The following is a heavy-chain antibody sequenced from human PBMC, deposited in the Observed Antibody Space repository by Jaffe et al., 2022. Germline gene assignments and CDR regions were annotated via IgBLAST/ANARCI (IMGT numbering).Heavy chain of an antibody. CDR3: ARLVAVVVPAAMPDY. Sequence: QVQLQESGPGLVKPSETLSLTCAVSGYSISSGYYWGWIRQPPGKGLEWIGSIYHSGSTYYNPSLKSRVTISVDTSKNQFSLKLSSVTAADTAVYYCARLVAVVVPAAMPDYWGQGTLVTVSS. V-gene: IGHV4-38-2*01. CDR1: GYSISSGYY. CDR2: IYHSGST. J-gene: IGHJ4*02. D-gene: IGHD2-2*01.